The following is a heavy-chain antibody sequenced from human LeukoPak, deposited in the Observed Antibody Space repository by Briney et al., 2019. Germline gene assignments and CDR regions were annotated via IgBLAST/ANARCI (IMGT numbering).Heavy chain of an antibody. D-gene: IGHD1-26*01. CDR1: GYTFTSYY. CDR3: ARESSVGATSV. CDR2: INPSGGST. J-gene: IGHJ4*02. V-gene: IGHV1-46*01. Sequence: ASVKVSCKASGYTFTSYYMHWVRQAPGQGLEWMGIINPSGGSTSYAQKFQGRVTMTRDTSTSTVYMELSSLGSEDTALYYCARESSVGATSVWGQGTLVTVSS.